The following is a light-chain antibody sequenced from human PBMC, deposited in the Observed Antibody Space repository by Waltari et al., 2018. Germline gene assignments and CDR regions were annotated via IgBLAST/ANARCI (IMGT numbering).Light chain of an antibody. J-gene: IGLJ3*02. CDR1: SPNIGSNF. CDR3: AAWDDSLNGVV. Sequence: QSVMTQPPSASATPGQRVIISCSGSSPNIGSNFAYWYQHFPGTAPKLLIYRNNQRPSGVPDRFSGSKSGTSASLAISGLRSEDEAGYYCAAWDDSLNGVVFGGGTKLTVL. V-gene: IGLV1-47*01. CDR2: RNN.